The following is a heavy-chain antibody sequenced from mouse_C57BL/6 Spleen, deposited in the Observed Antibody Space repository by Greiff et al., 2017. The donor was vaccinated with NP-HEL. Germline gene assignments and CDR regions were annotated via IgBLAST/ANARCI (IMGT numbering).Heavy chain of an antibody. V-gene: IGHV1-69*01. J-gene: IGHJ2*01. CDR3: AKWDYYGSSYVGY. CDR1: GYTFTSYW. CDR2: IDPSDSYT. D-gene: IGHD1-1*01. Sequence: QVHVKQPGAELVMPGASVKLSCKASGYTFTSYWMHWVKQRPGQGLEWIGEIDPSDSYTNYNQKFKGKSTLTVDKSSSTAYMQLSSLTSEYSTGYYCAKWDYYGSSYVGYWGQGTTLTVSS.